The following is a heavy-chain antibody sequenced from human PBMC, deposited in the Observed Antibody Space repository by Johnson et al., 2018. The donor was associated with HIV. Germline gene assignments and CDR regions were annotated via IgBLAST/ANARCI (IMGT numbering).Heavy chain of an antibody. Sequence: VQLVESGGGLVQPGGSLRLSCVASGFSFRNYAMSWVRQAPGKGLEWVSGISGSGGDTDYSDSVKGRFRISRDNSKNSLYLQMNSLRAEDTALYYCAREPPSRTGSGWYGNDAFDIWGQGTMVTVSS. V-gene: IGHV3-23*04. CDR3: AREPPSRTGSGWYGNDAFDI. D-gene: IGHD6-19*01. J-gene: IGHJ3*02. CDR2: ISGSGGDT. CDR1: GFSFRNYA.